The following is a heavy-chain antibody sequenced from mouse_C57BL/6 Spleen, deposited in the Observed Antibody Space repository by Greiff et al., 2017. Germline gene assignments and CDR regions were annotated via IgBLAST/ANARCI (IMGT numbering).Heavy chain of an antibody. CDR2: ISDGGSYT. J-gene: IGHJ2*01. CDR1: GFTFSSSA. V-gene: IGHV5-4*01. CDR3: ARAFYYCGSSAYFDY. D-gene: IGHD1-1*01. Sequence: EVQLMESGGGLVKPGGSLKLSCAASGFTFSSSAMSWVRQTPGKGLEWVATISDGGSYTYYPDNVKGRFPLSRDNAKRNLYLQMSHLKFGDTATYDCARAFYYCGSSAYFDYWGQGTTLTVSA.